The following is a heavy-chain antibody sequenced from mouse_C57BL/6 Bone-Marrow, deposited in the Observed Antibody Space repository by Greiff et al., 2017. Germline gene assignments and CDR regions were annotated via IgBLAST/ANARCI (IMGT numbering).Heavy chain of an antibody. V-gene: IGHV14-4*01. Sequence: VQLQQSGAELVRPGASVKLSCTASGFNIKDDYMHWVKQRPEQGLEWIGWFDPENGDTEYAPKFQGKATITADPPSNTAYLQLSSLTSEDTAVYYCTPDDYWGQGTTLTVSS. CDR2: FDPENGDT. J-gene: IGHJ2*01. CDR3: TPDDY. CDR1: GFNIKDDY.